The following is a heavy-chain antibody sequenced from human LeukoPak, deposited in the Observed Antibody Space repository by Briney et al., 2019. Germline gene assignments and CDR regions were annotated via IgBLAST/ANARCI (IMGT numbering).Heavy chain of an antibody. Sequence: GGSLRLSCTAPGFTFSTYSMSWVRQGPGKGLEWVQSIYHRGIEIFYVDSVKGRFIVSRDNCRNTLYLQMNSLTAEDTAREYCTKDVVPDKGRIIDFWGQGTLVTVS. CDR3: TKDVVPDKGRIIDF. J-gene: IGHJ4*02. D-gene: IGHD6-6*01. V-gene: IGHV3-23*01. CDR2: IYHRGIEI. CDR1: GFTFSTYS.